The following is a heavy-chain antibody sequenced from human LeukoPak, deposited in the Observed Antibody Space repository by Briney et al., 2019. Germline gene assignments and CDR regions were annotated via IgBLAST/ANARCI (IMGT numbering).Heavy chain of an antibody. V-gene: IGHV3-48*03. J-gene: IGHJ4*02. CDR3: AKDIFPVDMVRGYYFDY. CDR2: ISSSGSTI. D-gene: IGHD3-10*01. Sequence: GGSLRLSCAASGFTFSSYEMNWVRQAPGKGLEWVSYISSSGSTIYYADSVKGRFTISRDNAKNSLYLQMNSLRAEDTALYYCAKDIFPVDMVRGYYFDYWGQGTLVTVSS. CDR1: GFTFSSYE.